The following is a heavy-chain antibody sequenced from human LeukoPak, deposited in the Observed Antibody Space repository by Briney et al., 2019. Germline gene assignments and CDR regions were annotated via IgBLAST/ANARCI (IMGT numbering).Heavy chain of an antibody. Sequence: ASVKVSCKASGYTFTSYYMHWVRQAPGQGLEWMGIINPSGGSTSYAQKFRGRVTMTRDTSTSTVYMELSSLRSEDTAVYYCARTLYGSGILSAFDIWGQGTMVTVSS. CDR3: ARTLYGSGILSAFDI. V-gene: IGHV1-46*01. CDR2: INPSGGST. CDR1: GYTFTSYY. D-gene: IGHD3-10*01. J-gene: IGHJ3*02.